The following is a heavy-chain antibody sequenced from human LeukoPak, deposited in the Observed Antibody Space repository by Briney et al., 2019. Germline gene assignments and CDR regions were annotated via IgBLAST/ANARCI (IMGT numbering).Heavy chain of an antibody. CDR1: GYSISSGYY. Sequence: SETLSLTCAVSGYSISSGYYWGWIRPPPGKGLEWIGSIYHSGSTYYNPSLKSRVTISVDTSKNQFSLKLSSVTAADTAVYYCAGVVGATKGIHMHDYWGQGTLVTVSS. CDR3: AGVVGATKGIHMHDY. D-gene: IGHD1-26*01. CDR2: IYHSGST. J-gene: IGHJ4*02. V-gene: IGHV4-38-2*01.